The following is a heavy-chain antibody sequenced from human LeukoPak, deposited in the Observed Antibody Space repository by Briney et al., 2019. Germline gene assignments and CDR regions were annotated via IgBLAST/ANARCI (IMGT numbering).Heavy chain of an antibody. D-gene: IGHD3-3*01. J-gene: IGHJ6*02. CDR2: ISYDGSNK. CDR3: ARDGYYDFWSGYRGAYGMDV. CDR1: GFTFSSYA. Sequence: PGGSLRLSCAASGFTFSSYAMHWVRQAPGKGLEWVAVISYDGSNKYYADSVKGRFTISRDNSKNTLYLQMNSLRAEDTAVYYCARDGYYDFWSGYRGAYGMDVWGQGTTVTVSS. V-gene: IGHV3-30*04.